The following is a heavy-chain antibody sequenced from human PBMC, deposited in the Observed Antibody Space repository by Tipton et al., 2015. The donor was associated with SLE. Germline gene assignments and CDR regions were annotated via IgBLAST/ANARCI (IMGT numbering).Heavy chain of an antibody. J-gene: IGHJ4*02. CDR3: GRGEYNWTFDC. Sequence: QSGPEVKKPGASVKVSCKASGYTFTNYAMNWVRQAPGQGLEWMGWINTNTGNPTNAQGFTGRFVFSLDTSVSTAYLQISSLKAEDTAVYYWGRGEYNWTFDCWGQGTLVTVSS. CDR2: INTNTGNP. CDR1: GYTFTNYA. V-gene: IGHV7-4-1*02. D-gene: IGHD1-20*01.